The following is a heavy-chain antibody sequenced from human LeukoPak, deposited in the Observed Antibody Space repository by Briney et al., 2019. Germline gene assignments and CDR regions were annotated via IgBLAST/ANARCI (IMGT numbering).Heavy chain of an antibody. CDR3: ARGGLSGYSYGYYFDY. Sequence: SETLSLTCAVYGGSFRGYYWSWIRQPPGKGLEWIGEINHSGSTNYNPSLKSRVTISVDTSKNQFSLKLSSVTAADTAVYYCARGGLSGYSYGYYFDYWGQGTLVTVSS. V-gene: IGHV4-34*01. D-gene: IGHD5-18*01. J-gene: IGHJ4*02. CDR2: INHSGST. CDR1: GGSFRGYY.